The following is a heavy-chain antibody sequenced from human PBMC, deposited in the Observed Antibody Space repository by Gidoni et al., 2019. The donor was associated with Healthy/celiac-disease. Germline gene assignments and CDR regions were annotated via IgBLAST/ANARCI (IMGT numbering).Heavy chain of an antibody. J-gene: IGHJ4*02. Sequence: EVQLLESGGGLVQPGGSLRLSCAASGFTFSSYAMSWVRQAPGKGLEWVSAISGSGGSTYYADSVKGRFTISRDNSKNTLYLQMNSLRAEDTAVYYCAKVGWRNCGGDCYSWDDYWGQGTLVTVSS. V-gene: IGHV3-23*01. D-gene: IGHD2-21*02. CDR3: AKVGWRNCGGDCYSWDDY. CDR2: ISGSGGST. CDR1: GFTFSSYA.